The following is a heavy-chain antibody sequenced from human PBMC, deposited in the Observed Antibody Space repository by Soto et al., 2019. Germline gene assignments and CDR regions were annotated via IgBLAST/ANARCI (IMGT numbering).Heavy chain of an antibody. D-gene: IGHD2-2*01. CDR3: ARHIVVVPAAIMYFDY. CDR2: IYYSGST. CDR1: GGSISSGGYY. J-gene: IGHJ4*02. Sequence: SETLSLTCTVSGGSISSGGYYWSWIRQHPGKGLEWIGYIYYSGSTYYNPSLKSRVTISVDTSKNQFSLKLSSVTAADTAVYYCARHIVVVPAAIMYFDYWGQGTLVTVSS. V-gene: IGHV4-31*03.